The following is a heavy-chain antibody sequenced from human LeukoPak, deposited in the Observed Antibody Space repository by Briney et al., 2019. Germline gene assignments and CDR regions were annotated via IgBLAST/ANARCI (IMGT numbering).Heavy chain of an antibody. D-gene: IGHD2-15*01. CDR3: ARQQVVSANFQH. J-gene: IGHJ1*01. CDR1: GGSISSYY. CDR2: MSYSGST. Sequence: SETLSLTCTVSGGSISSYYWNWIRQPPGMGLEWIGCMSYSGSTYYNPSLKSRVTISGDTSKNQFSLRLSSVTAADTAVYYCARQQVVSANFQHWGQGTLVTVSS. V-gene: IGHV4-59*01.